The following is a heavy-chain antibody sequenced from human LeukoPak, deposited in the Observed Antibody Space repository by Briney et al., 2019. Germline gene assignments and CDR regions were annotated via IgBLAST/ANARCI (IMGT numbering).Heavy chain of an antibody. J-gene: IGHJ6*03. CDR2: ISSSSSTI. V-gene: IGHV3-48*02. CDR3: KGSSWYNYYYMDV. D-gene: IGHD6-13*01. Sequence: MDWVRQAPGKGLEWVSYISSSSSTIYYADSMKGRFTISRDNAKNSLYLQMNSLRDEDAAVYYCKGSSWYNYYYMDVWGKGTTVTVSS.